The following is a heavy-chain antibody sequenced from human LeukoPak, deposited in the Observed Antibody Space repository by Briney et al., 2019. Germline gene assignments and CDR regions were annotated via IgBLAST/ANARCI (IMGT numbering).Heavy chain of an antibody. J-gene: IGHJ4*02. CDR3: ARLEDFYYFDY. CDR1: GGSISSSSYY. CDR2: IYYGGST. Sequence: PSETLSLTCTVSGGSISSSSYYWGWIRQPPGKGLEWIGSIYYGGSTYYNPSLKSRVTISVDTSKNQFSLKLSSVTAADTAVYYCARLEDFYYFDYWGQGTLVTVSS. V-gene: IGHV4-39*01. D-gene: IGHD2-15*01.